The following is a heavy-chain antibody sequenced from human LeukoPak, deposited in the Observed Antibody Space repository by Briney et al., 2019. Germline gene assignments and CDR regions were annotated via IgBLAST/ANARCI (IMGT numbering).Heavy chain of an antibody. V-gene: IGHV4-4*07. CDR2: IYTSGST. CDR3: ARDVGYYDSSGYYDAFDI. J-gene: IGHJ3*02. Sequence: PSETLSLTCTVSGGSISSYYWSWIRQPAGKGLEWIGRIYTSGSTNYNPSLKSRVTMSVDTSKNQFSLKLSSVTAADTAVYYCARDVGYYDSSGYYDAFDIWGQGTMVTVSS. CDR1: GGSISSYY. D-gene: IGHD3-22*01.